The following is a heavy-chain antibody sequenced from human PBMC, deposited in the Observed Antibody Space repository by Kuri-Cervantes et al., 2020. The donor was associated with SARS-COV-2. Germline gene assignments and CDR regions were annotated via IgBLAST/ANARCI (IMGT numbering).Heavy chain of an antibody. CDR2: IRYDGSNK. Sequence: GGSLRLSCAASGFTFDDYAMHWVRQAPGRGLEWVAFIRYDGSNKYYADSVKGRFTISRDNAKNSLYLQMNSLRAEDTAVYYCARDQSGSYFYYWGQGTLVTVSS. J-gene: IGHJ4*02. D-gene: IGHD3-10*01. V-gene: IGHV3-30*02. CDR3: ARDQSGSYFYY. CDR1: GFTFDDYA.